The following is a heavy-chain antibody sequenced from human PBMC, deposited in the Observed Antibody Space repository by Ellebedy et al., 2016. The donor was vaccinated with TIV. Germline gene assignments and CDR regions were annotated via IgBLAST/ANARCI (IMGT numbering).Heavy chain of an antibody. Sequence: ASVKVSXXASGYTFTSYDINWVRQATGQGLEWMGWMNPNSGNTGYAQKFQGRVTMTRDTSISTAYMELSRLRSDDTAVYYCARDRESTVTTAYMDVWGKGTTVTVSS. V-gene: IGHV1-8*01. D-gene: IGHD4-17*01. CDR2: MNPNSGNT. J-gene: IGHJ6*03. CDR3: ARDRESTVTTAYMDV. CDR1: GYTFTSYD.